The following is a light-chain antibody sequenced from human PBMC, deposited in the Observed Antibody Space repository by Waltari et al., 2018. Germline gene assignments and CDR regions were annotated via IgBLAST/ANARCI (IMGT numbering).Light chain of an antibody. CDR2: CAS. CDR1: QSVSSN. CDR3: QQYNNWLRT. V-gene: IGKV3-15*01. Sequence: EIVMTQSPATLSVSPGERATFSCRASQSVSSNLAWYQQKPGQAPRPLIYCASTRSTGIPARFSGSWSGTEFIITIIGRQSADFAVYYCQQYNNWLRTFGQGTKVEIK. J-gene: IGKJ1*01.